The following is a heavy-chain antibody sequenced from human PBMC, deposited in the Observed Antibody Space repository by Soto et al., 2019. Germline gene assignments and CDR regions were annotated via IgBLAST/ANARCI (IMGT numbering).Heavy chain of an antibody. V-gene: IGHV3-33*01. Sequence: GGSLRLSCAASGFTFSSYGMHWVRQAPGKGLEWVAVIWYDGSNKYYADSVKGRFTISRDNSKNTLYLQMNSLRAEDTAVYYCARVEIALATPYHYKGTHVSCQATTVTVSS. CDR2: IWYDGSNK. CDR3: ARVEIALATPYHYKGTHV. J-gene: IGHJ6*02. D-gene: IGHD3-3*02. CDR1: GFTFSSYG.